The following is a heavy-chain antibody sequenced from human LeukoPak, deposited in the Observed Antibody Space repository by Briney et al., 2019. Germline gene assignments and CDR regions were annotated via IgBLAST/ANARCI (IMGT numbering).Heavy chain of an antibody. CDR1: GGSISSFY. D-gene: IGHD5-18*01. CDR2: IYYSGST. CDR3: AREKGNSYGYDY. J-gene: IGHJ4*02. Sequence: SETLSLTCTVSGGSISSFYWAWIRQPPGKGLEWIGYIYYSGSTNYNPSLKSRVTISVDTSMNQFSLKLSSVTAADTAVYYCAREKGNSYGYDYWGQGTLVTVSS. V-gene: IGHV4-59*01.